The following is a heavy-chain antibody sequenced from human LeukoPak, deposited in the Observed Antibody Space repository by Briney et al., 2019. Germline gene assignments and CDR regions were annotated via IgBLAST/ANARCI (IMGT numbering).Heavy chain of an antibody. Sequence: SVKVSCEASGGTFSSYAISWVRQAPGQGLEWMGGIIPIFGTANYAQKFQGRVTITTDESTSTAYMELSSLRSEDTAVYYCARASTVTTHERGRLYYYYYMDVWGKGTTVTVSS. CDR1: GGTFSSYA. V-gene: IGHV1-69*05. J-gene: IGHJ6*03. D-gene: IGHD4-11*01. CDR2: IIPIFGTA. CDR3: ARASTVTTHERGRLYYYYYMDV.